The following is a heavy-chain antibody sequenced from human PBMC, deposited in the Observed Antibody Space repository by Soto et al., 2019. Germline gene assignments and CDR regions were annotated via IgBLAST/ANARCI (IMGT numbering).Heavy chain of an antibody. Sequence: SGPTLVNPTETLTLTCTVSGFSLSNAGLGVSWIRQPPGKALEWLAHIFSSDEKSYRTSLETRLTVSKDTSKSQVVLTVSNMDPLDTATYYCARAVDRAISDIWFDPWGQGTQVTVSS. CDR3: ARAVDRAISDIWFDP. CDR2: IFSSDEK. J-gene: IGHJ5*02. D-gene: IGHD5-18*01. V-gene: IGHV2-26*01. CDR1: GFSLSNAGLG.